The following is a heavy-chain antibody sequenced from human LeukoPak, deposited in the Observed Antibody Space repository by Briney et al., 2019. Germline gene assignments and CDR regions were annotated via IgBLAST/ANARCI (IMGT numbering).Heavy chain of an antibody. CDR1: GYSISSGYY. CDR3: ARGGYDGSGYYRY. J-gene: IGHJ4*02. V-gene: IGHV4-38-2*01. Sequence: PSETLSLTCAVSGYSISSGYYWGWIRQPPGKGLEWIGSIYRTGSTYYNPSLDSRLTISLDTSKNQFSLKLSSVTAADTAVYYCARGGYDGSGYYRYWGQGTLVAVSS. CDR2: IYRTGST. D-gene: IGHD3-22*01.